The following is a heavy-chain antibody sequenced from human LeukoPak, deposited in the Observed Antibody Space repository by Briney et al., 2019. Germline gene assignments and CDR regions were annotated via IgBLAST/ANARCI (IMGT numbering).Heavy chain of an antibody. CDR3: ARDYYSSSWYLFDY. J-gene: IGHJ4*02. CDR1: GFTFSSYG. D-gene: IGHD6-13*01. CDR2: IWYDGSDK. V-gene: IGHV3-33*01. Sequence: GGSLRLSCAASGFTFSSYGMHWVRQAPGKGLEWVAVIWYDGSDKYYAASVKGRFTISRDNSKNTLYLQMNSLRAEDTAVYYCARDYYSSSWYLFDYWGQGTLVTVSS.